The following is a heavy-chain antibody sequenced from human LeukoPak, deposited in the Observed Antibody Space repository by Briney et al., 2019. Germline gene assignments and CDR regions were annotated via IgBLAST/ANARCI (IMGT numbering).Heavy chain of an antibody. CDR1: GFTVSSNY. Sequence: GGSLRLSCAASGFTVSSNYMSWVRQAPGKELEWVSVIYSGGSTYYADSVKGRFTISRDNSKNTLYLQMNSLRAEDTAVYYCASRYYDSSGYYPDYYYYYGMDVWGQGTTVTVSS. CDR3: ASRYYDSSGYYPDYYYYYGMDV. CDR2: IYSGGST. D-gene: IGHD3-22*01. V-gene: IGHV3-53*01. J-gene: IGHJ6*02.